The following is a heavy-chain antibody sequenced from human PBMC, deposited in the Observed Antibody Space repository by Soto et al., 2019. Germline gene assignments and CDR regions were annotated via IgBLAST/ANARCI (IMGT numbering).Heavy chain of an antibody. V-gene: IGHV3-21*01. Sequence: PGGSLRLSCAASGFTFSSYSMNWVRQAPGKGLEWVSSISSSSSYIYYADSVKGRFTISRDNAKNSLYLQMNSLRAEDTAVYYCVREGLMVYANIHSWGEGILVTVSP. CDR3: VREGLMVYANIHS. CDR2: ISSSSSYI. J-gene: IGHJ4*02. D-gene: IGHD2-8*01. CDR1: GFTFSSYS.